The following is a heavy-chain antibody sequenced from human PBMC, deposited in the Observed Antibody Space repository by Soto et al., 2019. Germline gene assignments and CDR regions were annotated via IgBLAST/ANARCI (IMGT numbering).Heavy chain of an antibody. CDR2: IYYSGST. J-gene: IGHJ5*02. CDR3: ARAMVVTQNWFDP. CDR1: GGSISSGDYY. V-gene: IGHV4-30-4*01. D-gene: IGHD2-21*02. Sequence: QVQLQESGPGLVKPSQTLSLTCTVSGGSISSGDYYWSWIRQPPGKGLEWIGYIYYSGSTYYNPSLKSRVTXSXDXXKNQSSLTLSSVTAADPAVYYCARAMVVTQNWFDPWGQGTLVTVSS.